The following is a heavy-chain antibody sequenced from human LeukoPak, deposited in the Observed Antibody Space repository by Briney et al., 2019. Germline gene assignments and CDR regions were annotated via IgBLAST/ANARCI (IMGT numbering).Heavy chain of an antibody. D-gene: IGHD6-6*01. V-gene: IGHV4-4*07. Sequence: PSETLSLTCTVSGGSIRSYYWSWIRQPAGAALEWIGRIYSSGTTNYNPSLKSRVTMSVDTSKNQFSLKLSSVTAADTAVYYCARNIAARRGYYYYYMDVWGKGTTVTVSS. J-gene: IGHJ6*03. CDR1: GGSIRSYY. CDR2: IYSSGTT. CDR3: ARNIAARRGYYYYYMDV.